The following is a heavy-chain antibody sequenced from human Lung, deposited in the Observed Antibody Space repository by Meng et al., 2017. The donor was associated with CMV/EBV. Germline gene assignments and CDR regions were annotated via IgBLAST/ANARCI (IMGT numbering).Heavy chain of an antibody. D-gene: IGHD2-2*01. CDR3: ARTPVRFCNTHMCYAFDY. J-gene: IGHJ4*02. CDR1: ADSNTNYF. Sequence: SGLRLAKPFATLSVTCLVSADSNTNYFCGVVRQPAGKGLEVIGRLYPDVSTDYNPSLSSRLTLSLDTSKIRFSLKLWSVTAADTAIYYCARTPVRFCNTHMCYAFDYWGQGALVTVSS. CDR2: LYPDVST. V-gene: IGHV4-4*07.